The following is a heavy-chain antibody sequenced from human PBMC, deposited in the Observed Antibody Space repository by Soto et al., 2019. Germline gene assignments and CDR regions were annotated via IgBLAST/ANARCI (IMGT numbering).Heavy chain of an antibody. CDR3: ARVPTGKYGVWNY. Sequence: GGSLRLSCAASGFTFSSYWMHWVRQAPGKGLVWVSRINPGGSITAYADSVKGRFTISRDNAKNTLYLQMNTLRGDDTAAYYCARVPTGKYGVWNYWGQGTLVTVSS. J-gene: IGHJ4*02. CDR1: GFTFSSYW. CDR2: INPGGSIT. D-gene: IGHD2-8*01. V-gene: IGHV3-74*01.